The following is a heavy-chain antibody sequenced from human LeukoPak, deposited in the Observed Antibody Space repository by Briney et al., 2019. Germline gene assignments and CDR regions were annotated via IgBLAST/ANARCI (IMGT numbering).Heavy chain of an antibody. CDR1: GFTFSAYE. Sequence: GGSLRLSCAASGFTFSAYEMNWVRQAPGKGLEWVSYISSSGSTIYYADSVKGRFTISRDNAKNSLYLQVNSLRAEDTAVYYCAELGITMIGGVWGKGTTVTISS. D-gene: IGHD3-10*02. J-gene: IGHJ6*04. CDR2: ISSSGSTI. V-gene: IGHV3-48*03. CDR3: AELGITMIGGV.